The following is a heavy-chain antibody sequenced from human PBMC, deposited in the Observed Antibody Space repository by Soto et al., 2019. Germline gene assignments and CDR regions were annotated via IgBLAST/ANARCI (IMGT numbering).Heavy chain of an antibody. J-gene: IGHJ4*02. Sequence: PGGSMRLSCAASGFTFSSYAMSWVRQAPGKGLEWVSAISGSGGSTYYADSVKGRFTISRDNSKNTLYLQMNSLRAEDTAVYYCAKGFSRAPQYYFDYWGQGTLVTVSS. D-gene: IGHD3-10*01. CDR2: ISGSGGST. V-gene: IGHV3-23*01. CDR1: GFTFSSYA. CDR3: AKGFSRAPQYYFDY.